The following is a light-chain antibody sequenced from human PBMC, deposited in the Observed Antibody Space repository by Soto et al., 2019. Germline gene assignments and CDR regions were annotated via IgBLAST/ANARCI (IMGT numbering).Light chain of an antibody. Sequence: DIQMTQSPSTLSASVGDRVTITCRASQSISSWLAWYQQKPGKAPKLLIYKASSLESGVPSRFSGSGSETEFTLTISSLQPDDFATYYCQQYNSYSYTFGQGTKLEIK. J-gene: IGKJ2*01. CDR3: QQYNSYSYT. CDR2: KAS. CDR1: QSISSW. V-gene: IGKV1-5*03.